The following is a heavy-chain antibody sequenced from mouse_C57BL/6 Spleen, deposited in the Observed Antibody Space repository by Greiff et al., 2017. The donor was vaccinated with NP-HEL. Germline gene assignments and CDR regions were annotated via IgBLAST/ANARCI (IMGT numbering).Heavy chain of an antibody. V-gene: IGHV1-50*01. CDR3: ARLGRTREDY. D-gene: IGHD4-1*01. CDR1: GYTFTSYW. Sequence: VQLQQPGAELVKPGASVKLSCKASGYTFTSYWMQWVKQRPGQGLEWIGEIDPSDSYTNYNQKFKGKATLTVDTSSSTAYMQLSSLTSEDSAVYYCARLGRTREDYWGQGTTLTVSS. J-gene: IGHJ2*01. CDR2: IDPSDSYT.